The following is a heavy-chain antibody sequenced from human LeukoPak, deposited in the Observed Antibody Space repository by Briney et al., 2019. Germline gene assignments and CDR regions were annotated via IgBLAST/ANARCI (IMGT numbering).Heavy chain of an antibody. J-gene: IGHJ4*02. CDR1: GFTFSSYA. CDR3: AKEVLVSADWRFDY. V-gene: IGHV3-23*01. CDR2: ISGSGGST. Sequence: PGGSLRLSCAASGFTFSSYAMSWVRQAPGKGLGWVSGISGSGGSTYYADSVKGRFTISRDYSKNTLYLQMNSPRAEDTAVYYCAKEVLVSADWRFDYWGQGTLVTVSS. D-gene: IGHD5/OR15-5a*01.